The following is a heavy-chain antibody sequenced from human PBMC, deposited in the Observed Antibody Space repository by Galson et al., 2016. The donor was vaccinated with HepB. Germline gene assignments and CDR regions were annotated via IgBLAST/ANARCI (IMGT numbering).Heavy chain of an antibody. D-gene: IGHD2-8*02. V-gene: IGHV3-43*01. CDR1: GFTFDDYT. Sequence: SLRLSCAASGFTFDDYTMHWVRQAPGKGLEWVSLISWDGGRTYYEGSAKGRFTTSRDNRKKHLYLQMDSLGSEDTGLYYCARVATKRVVYHSYYNHMDVWGKGTTVTVSS. J-gene: IGHJ6*03. CDR3: ARVATKRVVYHSYYNHMDV. CDR2: ISWDGGRT.